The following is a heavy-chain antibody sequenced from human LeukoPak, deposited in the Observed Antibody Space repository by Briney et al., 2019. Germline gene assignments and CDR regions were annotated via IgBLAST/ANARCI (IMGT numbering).Heavy chain of an antibody. D-gene: IGHD3-3*01. CDR3: ARISTIFGVVTKRDDY. Sequence: ETLSLTCTVSGGSVSSSSYYWSWIRQPPGKGLEWIGYIYYSGSTNYNPSLKSRVTISVDTSKNQFSLKLSSVTAADTAVYYCARISTIFGVVTKRDDYWGQGTLVTVSS. CDR2: IYYSGST. CDR1: GGSVSSSSYY. V-gene: IGHV4-61*01. J-gene: IGHJ4*02.